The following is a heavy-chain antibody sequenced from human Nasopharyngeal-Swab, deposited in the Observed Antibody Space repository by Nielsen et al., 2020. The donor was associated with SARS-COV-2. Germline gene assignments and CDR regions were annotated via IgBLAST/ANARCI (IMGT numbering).Heavy chain of an antibody. V-gene: IGHV3-9*01. Sequence: SLKISCAASGFSFDDYAMHWVRQVPGKGLEWVSGISWNSGRIGYADSVKGRFTISRDNAKNSLFLQMNSLRAEDTALYYCAKDLGIAVAGTGHDYWGQGTQVTVSS. CDR3: AKDLGIAVAGTGHDY. J-gene: IGHJ4*02. CDR1: GFSFDDYA. CDR2: ISWNSGRI. D-gene: IGHD6-19*01.